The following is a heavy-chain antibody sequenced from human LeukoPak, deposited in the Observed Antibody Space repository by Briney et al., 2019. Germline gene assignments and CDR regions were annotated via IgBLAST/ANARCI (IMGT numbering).Heavy chain of an antibody. Sequence: TGGSLRLSCAASGFTVSSNYMSWVRQAPGKGLEWVTVIYSGGSTYYADSVQGRFTISTDKAKNTLYLQMTSQRAEDTAVYYGAREEYGVDYWGQGTLVTVSS. CDR1: GFTVSSNY. CDR3: AREEYGVDY. J-gene: IGHJ4*02. D-gene: IGHD2/OR15-2a*01. V-gene: IGHV3-53*01. CDR2: IYSGGST.